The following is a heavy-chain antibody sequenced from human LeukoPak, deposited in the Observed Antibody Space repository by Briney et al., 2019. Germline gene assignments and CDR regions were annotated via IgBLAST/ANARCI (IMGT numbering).Heavy chain of an antibody. CDR2: IVVGSGNT. CDR3: AGTPWFGELTLDY. J-gene: IGHJ4*02. D-gene: IGHD3-10*01. CDR1: GFTFTSST. Sequence: SVKVSCKASGFTFTSSTIQWVRQARGQRLEWIGWIVVGSGNTNYAQKFQERVITTRDMSTTTVYMELSSLRSEDTAVYYCAGTPWFGELTLDYWGQGTLVTVSS. V-gene: IGHV1-58*02.